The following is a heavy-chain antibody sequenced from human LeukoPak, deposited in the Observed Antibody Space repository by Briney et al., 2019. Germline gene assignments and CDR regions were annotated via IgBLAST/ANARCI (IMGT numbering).Heavy chain of an antibody. J-gene: IGHJ4*02. V-gene: IGHV3-23*01. Sequence: PGGSLRLSCAASGFTFSSYAMSWVRQAPGKGLEWVSAISGSGGSTYYADSVKGRFTISRDNSKNTLYLPMNSLRAEDTAVYYCAKWDLGYCSSTSCSTFDYWGQGTLVTVFS. D-gene: IGHD2-2*02. CDR2: ISGSGGST. CDR1: GFTFSSYA. CDR3: AKWDLGYCSSTSCSTFDY.